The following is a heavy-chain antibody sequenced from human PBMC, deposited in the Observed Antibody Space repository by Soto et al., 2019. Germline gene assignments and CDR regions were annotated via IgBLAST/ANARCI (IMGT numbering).Heavy chain of an antibody. CDR2: TYYRSKWYN. CDR3: ARSLGYCSGGSCYSGYYGMDV. J-gene: IGHJ6*02. D-gene: IGHD2-15*01. Sequence: SQTLSLTCAISGDSASSNSAAWNWIRQSPSRGLEWLGRTYYRSKWYNDYAVSVKSRITINPDTSKNQFSLQLNSVTPEDTAVYYCARSLGYCSGGSCYSGYYGMDVWGQGTTVTVSS. V-gene: IGHV6-1*01. CDR1: GDSASSNSAA.